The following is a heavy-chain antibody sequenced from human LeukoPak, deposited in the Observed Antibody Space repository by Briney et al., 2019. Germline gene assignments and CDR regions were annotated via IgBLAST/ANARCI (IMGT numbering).Heavy chain of an antibody. V-gene: IGHV1-18*01. J-gene: IGHJ6*02. CDR1: GYTFTSYG. D-gene: IGHD2-15*01. CDR3: ARVPTAASCSGGSCTHPVPQNLYYYGMDV. CDR2: ISAYNGNT. Sequence: ASVKVSCKASGYTFTSYGISWVRQAPGQGLEWMGWISAYNGNTNYAQKLQGRVTMTTDTSTSTAYMELRSLRSDDTAVYYCARVPTAASCSGGSCTHPVPQNLYYYGMDVWGQGTTATVSS.